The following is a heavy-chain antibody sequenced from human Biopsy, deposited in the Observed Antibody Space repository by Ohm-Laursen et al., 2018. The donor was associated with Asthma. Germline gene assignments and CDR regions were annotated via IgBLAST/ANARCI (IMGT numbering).Heavy chain of an antibody. V-gene: IGHV3-30*03. J-gene: IGHJ3*02. D-gene: IGHD3-22*01. CDR2: VSSDGHNK. Sequence: SLRLSCTASGFVFSQCGMHWVRQGPGKGMEWVALVSSDGHNKYYEDSVKGRFTISRGNSRNRLYLQINRLTVEDSAVYFCARQSGQDYGDSSGFDIWGQGTKVAVSS. CDR1: GFVFSQCG. CDR3: ARQSGQDYGDSSGFDI.